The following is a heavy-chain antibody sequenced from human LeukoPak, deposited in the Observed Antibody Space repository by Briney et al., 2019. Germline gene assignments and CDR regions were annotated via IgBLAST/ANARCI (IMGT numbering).Heavy chain of an antibody. D-gene: IGHD3-16*02. Sequence: GESLKISCKGSGYSFTSYWIGWVRQMPEKGLEWMGIIYAGDPDTRYSPSFQGQVTISADKSISTAYLQWSSLSASDTAIYYCARGSYRNDYWGQGTLVTVSS. V-gene: IGHV5-51*01. CDR1: GYSFTSYW. J-gene: IGHJ4*02. CDR2: IYAGDPDT. CDR3: ARGSYRNDY.